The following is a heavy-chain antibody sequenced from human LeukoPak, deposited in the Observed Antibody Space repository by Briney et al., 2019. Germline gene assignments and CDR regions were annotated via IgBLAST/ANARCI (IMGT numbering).Heavy chain of an antibody. CDR2: IYYGGNT. D-gene: IGHD3-10*01. CDR1: GGSTSSSDYY. J-gene: IGHJ4*02. CDR3: ASNFGSGSLDY. Sequence: SETLSLTCTVSGGSTSSSDYYWGWIRQPPGKGLEWIGNIYYGGNTYYNPSLKSRVTISVDTSKNQFSLNLNSVTAADTAVYYCASNFGSGSLDYWGQGTLVTVSS. V-gene: IGHV4-39*01.